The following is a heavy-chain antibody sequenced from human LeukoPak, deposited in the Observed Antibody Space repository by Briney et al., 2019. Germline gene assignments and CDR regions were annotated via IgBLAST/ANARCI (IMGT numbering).Heavy chain of an antibody. CDR1: GGSISSSSYY. D-gene: IGHD6-13*01. J-gene: IGHJ4*02. V-gene: IGHV4-39*07. Sequence: SETLSLTCTVSGGSISSSSYYWGWIRQPPGKGLEGIGSIYYSGSTYYNPSLKSRVTISVATSKNLFSLKLSSVTAADTAVYYCARDWRDGPYSSSRLHGPTTDYWGQGTLVTVSS. CDR2: IYYSGST. CDR3: ARDWRDGPYSSSRLHGPTTDY.